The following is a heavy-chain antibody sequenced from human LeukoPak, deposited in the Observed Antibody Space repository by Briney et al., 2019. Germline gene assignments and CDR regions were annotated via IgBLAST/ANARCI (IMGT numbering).Heavy chain of an antibody. CDR2: INHSGST. D-gene: IGHD5-24*01. CDR1: GGSFSGYY. V-gene: IGHV4-34*01. CDR3: ARVGWQLDY. J-gene: IGHJ4*02. Sequence: PSETLSLTCAVYGGSFSGYYWSWIRQPPGRGLEWIGEINHSGSTNYNPSLKSRVTISVDTSKSQSSLKLSSVTAADTAVYYCARVGWQLDYWGQGTLVTVSS.